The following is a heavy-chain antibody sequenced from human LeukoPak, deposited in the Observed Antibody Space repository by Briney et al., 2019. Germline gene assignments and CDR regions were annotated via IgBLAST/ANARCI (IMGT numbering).Heavy chain of an antibody. CDR1: GFTFSSYA. D-gene: IGHD3-9*01. J-gene: IGHJ6*02. CDR3: AKTYYDILTGYGYYGMDV. CDR2: ISGSGGST. Sequence: GGSLRLSCAASGFTFSSYAMSWVRQAPGKGLEWVSAISGSGGSTYYADSVKGRFTISRGNSKNTLYLQMNSLRAEDTAVYYCAKTYYDILTGYGYYGMDVWGQGTTVTVSS. V-gene: IGHV3-23*01.